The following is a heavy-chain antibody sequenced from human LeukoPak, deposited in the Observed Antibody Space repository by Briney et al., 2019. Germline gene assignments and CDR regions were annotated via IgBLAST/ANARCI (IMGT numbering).Heavy chain of an antibody. CDR2: ISGSGGST. D-gene: IGHD7-27*01. J-gene: IGHJ4*02. Sequence: GGSLRLSCAASGFTFSSYGMHWVRQAPGKGLEWVSDISGSGGSTYYADSVKGRFTISRDNSKSTLYLQMNSLRAEDTAIYYCAKSLGSNWGRGYFDHWGQGTLVTVSS. CDR1: GFTFSSYG. CDR3: AKSLGSNWGRGYFDH. V-gene: IGHV3-23*01.